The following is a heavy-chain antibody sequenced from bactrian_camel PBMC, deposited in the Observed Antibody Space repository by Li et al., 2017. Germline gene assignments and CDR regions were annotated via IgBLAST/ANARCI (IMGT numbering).Heavy chain of an antibody. J-gene: IGHJ4*01. V-gene: IGHV3S1*01. CDR2: IATGSGNT. Sequence: HVQLVESGGGPAQVGGSLRLACTASGFKSRPNCMGWFRQAPGKEREGVARIATGSGNTYYADSVKGRFTISRDSAKNTLYLQMNSLKIEDTAVYYCALGSSRQATMTARGKGTQVTVS. D-gene: IGHD3*01. CDR1: GFKSRPNC.